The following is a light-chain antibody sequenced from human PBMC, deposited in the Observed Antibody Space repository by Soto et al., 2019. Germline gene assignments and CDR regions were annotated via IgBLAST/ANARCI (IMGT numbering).Light chain of an antibody. CDR3: QQYNNWPCT. J-gene: IGKJ1*01. CDR1: QSVSSN. V-gene: IGKV3-15*01. Sequence: EIVMTQSPATLSVSPGERATLSCRASQSVSSNLAWYQQKPGQAPRLLIYGASARATGFPARFSASGSGTEFTLTISSLQSEDFAVYYCQQYNNWPCTFDQGTKVE. CDR2: GAS.